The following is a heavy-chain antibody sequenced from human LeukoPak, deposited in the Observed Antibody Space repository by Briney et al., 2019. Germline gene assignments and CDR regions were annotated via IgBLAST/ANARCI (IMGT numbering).Heavy chain of an antibody. CDR3: TRDQTPYY. J-gene: IGHJ4*02. CDR2: IASETYGGTA. V-gene: IGHV3-49*04. Sequence: PGGSLRLSCTASGFTFGDYAMNWVRQAPGKGLEWVGFIASETYGGTAEYAASVKGRFIISRDDSKSIAYLQMNSLKTEDTAVYYCTRDQTPYYWGQGTLVTVSS. CDR1: GFTFGDYA.